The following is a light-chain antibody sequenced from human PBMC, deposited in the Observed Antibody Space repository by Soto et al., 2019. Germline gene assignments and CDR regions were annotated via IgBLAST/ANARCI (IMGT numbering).Light chain of an antibody. CDR3: CSYTGTYTSSV. J-gene: IGLJ1*01. Sequence: QSVLTQPRSVSGSPGQSVTMSCTGTSTDVGAYKYVSWYQQHPGKAPKLILYDVTKRPSGVPDHFSGSKSGNTASLTISALQAEDEADYYCCSYTGTYTSSVFGTGTKVTV. V-gene: IGLV2-11*01. CDR1: STDVGAYKY. CDR2: DVT.